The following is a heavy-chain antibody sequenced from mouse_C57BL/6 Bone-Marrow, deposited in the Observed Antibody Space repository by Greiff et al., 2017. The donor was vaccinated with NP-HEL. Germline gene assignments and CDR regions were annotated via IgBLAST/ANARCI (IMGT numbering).Heavy chain of an antibody. CDR2: ISSGSSTI. D-gene: IGHD1-1*01. J-gene: IGHJ2*01. V-gene: IGHV5-17*01. Sequence: EVQLLESGGGLVKPGGSLKLSCAASGFTFSDYGMHWVRQAPEKGLEWVAYISSGSSTIYYADPVKGRFTISRDHAKNTLFLQMTSLRSEDTAMYYCAKPYYCSRYFYYWGKGTTLTVSS. CDR3: AKPYYCSRYFYY. CDR1: GFTFSDYG.